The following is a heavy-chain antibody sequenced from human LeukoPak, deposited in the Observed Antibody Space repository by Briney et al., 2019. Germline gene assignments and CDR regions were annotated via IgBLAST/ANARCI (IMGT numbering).Heavy chain of an antibody. CDR1: GGSFSGYY. V-gene: IGHV4-34*01. D-gene: IGHD2-15*01. Sequence: SETLSLTCAVYGGSFSGYYWSWIRQPPGKGLEWIGEINHSGSTNYNPSLKSRDTISVDTSKNQFSLKLSSVTAADTAVYYCARGWWGPRGPYYMDVWGKGTTVTVSS. J-gene: IGHJ6*03. CDR3: ARGWWGPRGPYYMDV. CDR2: INHSGST.